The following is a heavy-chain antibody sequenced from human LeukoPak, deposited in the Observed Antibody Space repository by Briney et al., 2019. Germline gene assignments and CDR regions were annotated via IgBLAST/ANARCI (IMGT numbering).Heavy chain of an antibody. CDR3: ARDQNYFDTTAYYGMDC. CDR2: INPNSGAT. Sequence: ASVKVSCKASGYSFSGYYIHWVRQAPGQGLEWMGWINPNSGATNYAQKFQGTVTMTRDTSTTTAYMQLSGLRSDDTAVYYCARDQNYFDTTAYYGMDCWGQGTLVTVSS. D-gene: IGHD3-22*01. V-gene: IGHV1-2*02. CDR1: GYSFSGYY. J-gene: IGHJ4*02.